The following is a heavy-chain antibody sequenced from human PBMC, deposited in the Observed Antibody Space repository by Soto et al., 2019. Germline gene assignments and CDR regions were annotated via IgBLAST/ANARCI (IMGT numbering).Heavy chain of an antibody. CDR3: ARYAATIFGVVTHCYYYYMDV. V-gene: IGHV1-18*01. CDR2: ISAYNGNT. CDR1: GYTFNSYG. J-gene: IGHJ6*03. Sequence: ASVKVSCKDSGYTFNSYGISWVRQAPGQGLEWMGWISAYNGNTNYAQKLQGRVTMTTDTSTSTAYMELRSLRSDDTAVYYCARYAATIFGVVTHCYYYYMDVWGKGTTVTVSS. D-gene: IGHD3-3*01.